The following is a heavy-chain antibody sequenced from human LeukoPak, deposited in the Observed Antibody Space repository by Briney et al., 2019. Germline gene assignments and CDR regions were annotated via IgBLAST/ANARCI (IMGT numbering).Heavy chain of an antibody. Sequence: PSETLSLTCTVSGGSISSYYWSWIRQPPGKGLEWIGYIYYSGGTNYNPSLKSRVTISVDTSKNQFSLKLSSVTAADTAVYYCARIVSDPLRDGYNLNWNWFDPWGQGTLVTVSS. J-gene: IGHJ5*02. CDR1: GGSISSYY. V-gene: IGHV4-59*01. D-gene: IGHD5-24*01. CDR2: IYYSGGT. CDR3: ARIVSDPLRDGYNLNWNWFDP.